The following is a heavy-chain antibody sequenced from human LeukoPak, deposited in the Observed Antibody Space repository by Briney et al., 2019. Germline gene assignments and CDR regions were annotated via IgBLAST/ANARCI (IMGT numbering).Heavy chain of an antibody. CDR2: ISYDGSNK. CDR1: GFTFSSYS. Sequence: GGSLRLSCAASGFTFSSYSMNWVRQAPGKGLEWVAVISYDGSNKYYADSVKGRFTISRDNSKNTLYLQMNSLRAEDTAVYYCARVPRSSWYVDYWGQGTLVTVSS. CDR3: ARVPRSSWYVDY. J-gene: IGHJ4*02. V-gene: IGHV3-30*03. D-gene: IGHD6-13*01.